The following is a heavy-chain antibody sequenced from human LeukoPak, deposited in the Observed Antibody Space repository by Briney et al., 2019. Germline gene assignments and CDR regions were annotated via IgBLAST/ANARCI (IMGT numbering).Heavy chain of an antibody. CDR2: ISGSGGST. Sequence: GGSLRLSCAASGFTFSSYAMSWVRQAPGKGLEWASAISGSGGSTYYADSVKGRFTISRDNSKNTLYLQMNSLRAEDTAVYYCARGKSAYGSETGYYFDYWGQGTLVTVSS. J-gene: IGHJ4*02. CDR1: GFTFSSYA. V-gene: IGHV3-23*01. D-gene: IGHD3-10*01. CDR3: ARGKSAYGSETGYYFDY.